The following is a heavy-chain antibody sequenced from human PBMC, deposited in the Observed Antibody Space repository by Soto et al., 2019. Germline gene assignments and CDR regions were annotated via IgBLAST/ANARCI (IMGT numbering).Heavy chain of an antibody. CDR1: GYSFTSYW. J-gene: IGHJ6*02. CDR2: IYPGDSDT. V-gene: IGHV5-51*01. CDR3: ARLNPYYYYGMDV. Sequence: GESLKISCKGSGYSFTSYWIGWVRQMPGKGLEWMGIIYPGDSDTRYSPSFQGQVTISADKSISTAYLQWSSLKASDTATYYCARLNPYYYYGMDVWGQGTTVTVSS.